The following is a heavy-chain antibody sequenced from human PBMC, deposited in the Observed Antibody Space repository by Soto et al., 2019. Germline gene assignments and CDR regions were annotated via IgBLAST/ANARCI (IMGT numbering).Heavy chain of an antibody. D-gene: IGHD3-10*01. CDR3: AKDPSQVTAFDY. CDR1: GFTFGSYA. Sequence: GGSLRLSCAASGFTFGSYAMSWVRQAPGRGLECVSAITSSGANTYYADSVKGRFTISRDNSKNTLYLQMNSLTAEDTAVYYCAKDPSQVTAFDYWGQGTQVTVSS. J-gene: IGHJ4*02. V-gene: IGHV3-23*01. CDR2: ITSSGANT.